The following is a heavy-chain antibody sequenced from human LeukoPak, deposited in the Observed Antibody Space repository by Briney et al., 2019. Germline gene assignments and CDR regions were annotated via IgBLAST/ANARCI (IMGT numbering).Heavy chain of an antibody. J-gene: IGHJ6*03. Sequence: GGSLRLSCAASGFDFGAYEMNWVRQAPGKGLEWVSAISGSGGSTYYADSVKGRFTISRDNSKSTLYLQMNSLRAEDTAVYYCANPFSTPRSNYYIDVWGKGTTVTVSS. CDR1: GFDFGAYE. D-gene: IGHD2-2*01. V-gene: IGHV3-23*01. CDR2: ISGSGGST. CDR3: ANPFSTPRSNYYIDV.